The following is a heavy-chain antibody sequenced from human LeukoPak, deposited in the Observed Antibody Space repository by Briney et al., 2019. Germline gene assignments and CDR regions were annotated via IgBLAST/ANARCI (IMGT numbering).Heavy chain of an antibody. J-gene: IGHJ4*02. CDR3: ARDRQWELRTLGY. Sequence: ASVKVSCKASGGTFSSYAISWVRQAPGQGLEWMGRIIPIFGIANYAQKFQGRVTITADKSTSTAYMELSSLRSEDTAVYYCARDRQWELRTLGYWGQGTLVTVSS. CDR1: GGTFSSYA. D-gene: IGHD1-26*01. V-gene: IGHV1-69*04. CDR2: IIPIFGIA.